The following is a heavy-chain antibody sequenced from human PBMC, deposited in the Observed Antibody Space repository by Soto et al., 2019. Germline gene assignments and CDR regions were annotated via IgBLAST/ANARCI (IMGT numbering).Heavy chain of an antibody. CDR2: IYHSGST. CDR3: ASNTGRWGSMDV. Sequence: TSETLSLTCAVSGGSISSSNWWSWVRQPPGKGLEWIGEIYHSGSTNYNPSLKSRVTISVDKSKNQFSLKLSSVTAADTAVYYCASNTGRWGSMDVWGRGTTVTVSS. V-gene: IGHV4-4*02. CDR1: GGSISSSNW. J-gene: IGHJ6*02. D-gene: IGHD3-16*01.